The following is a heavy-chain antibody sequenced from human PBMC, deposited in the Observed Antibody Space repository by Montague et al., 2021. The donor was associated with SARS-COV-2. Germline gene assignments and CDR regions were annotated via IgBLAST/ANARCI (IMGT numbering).Heavy chain of an antibody. CDR2: IYPNGDT. CDR1: GASMSGYH. CDR3: ARGSEYYYHPFDY. J-gene: IGHJ4*03. D-gene: IGHD2/OR15-2a*01. Sequence: SETLSLTCTVSGASMSGYHWSRIRQPAGKALEWIGRIYPNGDTTYNPSLKSRLTMSVDTSERQFSLKMTSVSAADTAIYYCARGSEYYYHPFDYWGHGNLVTVSS. V-gene: IGHV4-4*07.